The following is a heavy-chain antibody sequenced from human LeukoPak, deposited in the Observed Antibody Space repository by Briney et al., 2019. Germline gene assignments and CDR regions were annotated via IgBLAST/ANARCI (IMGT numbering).Heavy chain of an antibody. V-gene: IGHV3-23*01. CDR2: ISGSGDST. D-gene: IGHD3-10*01. J-gene: IGHJ4*02. Sequence: GGSLRLSCAASGFTFSNYAMRWVRQAPGKGLEWVSGISGSGDSTYYADSVKGRFTISRDNSKNTLYLQMNSLRAEDTAVYYCAKVTYGSGTYGAFDSWGQGTLVTVSS. CDR3: AKVTYGSGTYGAFDS. CDR1: GFTFSNYA.